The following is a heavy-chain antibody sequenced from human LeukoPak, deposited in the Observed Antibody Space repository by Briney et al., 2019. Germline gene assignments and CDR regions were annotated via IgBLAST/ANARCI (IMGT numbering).Heavy chain of an antibody. CDR1: GGSIRSYY. D-gene: IGHD5-24*01. CDR3: ARARRDGYNFYYYGMDV. J-gene: IGHJ6*02. V-gene: IGHV4-59*01. CDR2: IYYSGST. Sequence: PSETLSLICTVSGGSIRSYYWSWIRQPPGKGLEWIGYIYYSGSTNYIPSLKSRVTISVDTSKNQFSLKLSSVTAADTAVYYCARARRDGYNFYYYGMDVWGQGTTVTVSS.